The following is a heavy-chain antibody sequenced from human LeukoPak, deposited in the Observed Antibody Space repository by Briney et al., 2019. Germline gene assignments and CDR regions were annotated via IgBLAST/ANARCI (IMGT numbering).Heavy chain of an antibody. CDR2: INHSGST. Sequence: SETLSLTCAVYGGSFSGYYWSWIRQPPGKGLEWIGEINHSGSTNYNPSLKSRVTISVDTSKNQFSLKLSPVTAADTAVYYCARDADPANWFDPWGQGTLVTVSS. CDR3: ARDADPANWFDP. D-gene: IGHD2-2*01. CDR1: GGSFSGYY. J-gene: IGHJ5*02. V-gene: IGHV4-34*01.